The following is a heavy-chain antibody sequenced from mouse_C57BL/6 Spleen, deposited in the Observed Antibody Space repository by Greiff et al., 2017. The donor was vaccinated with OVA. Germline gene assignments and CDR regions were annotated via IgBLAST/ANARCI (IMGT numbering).Heavy chain of an antibody. CDR2: IDPEDGET. Sequence: VQLKQSGAELVKPGASVKLSCTASGFNFKDYYMHWVMQRTEQGLEWIGRIDPEDGETKYAPKFQGKVTITADTTSNTAYLQLNSLTSEDTAVYYCARDGNYEAYWGQGTLVTVSA. J-gene: IGHJ3*01. CDR3: ARDGNYEAY. V-gene: IGHV14-2*01. CDR1: GFNFKDYY. D-gene: IGHD2-1*01.